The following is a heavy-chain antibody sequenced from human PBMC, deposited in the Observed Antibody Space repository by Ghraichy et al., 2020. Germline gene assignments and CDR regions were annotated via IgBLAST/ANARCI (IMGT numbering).Heavy chain of an antibody. D-gene: IGHD6-13*01. CDR1: GGTFSSYA. CDR2: IIPILGIA. CDR3: ARGTIAAAGTGLDY. Sequence: SVKVSCKASGGTFSSYAISWVRQAPGQGLEWMGRIIPILGIANYAQKFQGRVTITADKSTSTAYMELSSLRSEDTAVYYCARGTIAAAGTGLDYWGQGTLVTVSS. V-gene: IGHV1-69*04. J-gene: IGHJ4*02.